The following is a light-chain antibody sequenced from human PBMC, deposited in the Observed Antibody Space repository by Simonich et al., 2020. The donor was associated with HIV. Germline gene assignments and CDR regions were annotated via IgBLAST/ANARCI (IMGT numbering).Light chain of an antibody. CDR2: EVN. J-gene: IGLJ3*02. V-gene: IGLV2-8*01. CDR3: SSYAGSNNLV. CDR1: SSDIGGYNF. Sequence: QSALTQPPSASGSPGQSVTISCTGSSSDIGGYNFVSWYQQHPGNAPKLIIYEVNKRPSGVPDRFSGSKSGNTASLTVSGLQTEDETDYYCSSYAGSNNLVFGGGTKLTVL.